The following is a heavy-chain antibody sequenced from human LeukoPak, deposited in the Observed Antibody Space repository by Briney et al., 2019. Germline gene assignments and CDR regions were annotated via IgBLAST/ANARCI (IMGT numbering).Heavy chain of an antibody. CDR1: GFTFSTYW. J-gene: IGHJ4*02. D-gene: IGHD1-26*01. Sequence: GGSLRLSCAASGFTFSTYWMHWVRQAPGKGLVWVSRIKYDGSMTTYGDSVKGRFSISRDNAKNTVDLQMNSLRAEDTAVYYCAKGMGAIDYWGQGTLVTVSS. V-gene: IGHV3-74*01. CDR2: IKYDGSMT. CDR3: AKGMGAIDY.